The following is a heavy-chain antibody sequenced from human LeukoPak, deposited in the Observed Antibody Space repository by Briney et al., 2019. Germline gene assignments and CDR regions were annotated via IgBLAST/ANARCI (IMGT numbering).Heavy chain of an antibody. CDR3: ARDLTVDRVQAVGY. V-gene: IGHV1-18*01. J-gene: IGHJ4*02. CDR1: GYTFTSYG. CDR2: ISAYNGNT. Sequence: GASVKVSCKASGYTFTSYGISWVRQAPGQGLEWMGWISAYNGNTNYAQKLQGRVTMTTDTSTSTAYMELRSLRSDDTAVYYCARDLTVDRVQAVGYWGQGTLVTVSS. D-gene: IGHD3-9*01.